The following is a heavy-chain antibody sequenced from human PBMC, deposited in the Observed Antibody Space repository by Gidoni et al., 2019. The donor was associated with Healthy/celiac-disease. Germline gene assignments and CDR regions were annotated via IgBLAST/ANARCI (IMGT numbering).Heavy chain of an antibody. Sequence: QVQLQESCPGLVKPSETLSLTCTVPGGSISSYYWSWSRQPPGKGLDWIGYIYYSGSTNYNPPLKSRVTISVDTSKNQFSRKLSSVTAADTAVYYCARAGSYYYMDVWGKGTTVTVSS. CDR2: IYYSGST. CDR1: GGSISSYY. V-gene: IGHV4-59*01. CDR3: ARAGSYYYMDV. J-gene: IGHJ6*03.